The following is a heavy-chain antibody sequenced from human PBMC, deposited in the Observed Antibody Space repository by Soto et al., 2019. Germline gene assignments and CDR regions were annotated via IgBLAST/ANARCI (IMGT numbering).Heavy chain of an antibody. CDR1: GGSFSGYY. CDR3: ARHRDILTGYHFDY. CDR2: INHSGRT. D-gene: IGHD3-9*01. J-gene: IGHJ4*02. Sequence: PSETLSLTCAVYGGSFSGYYWSWIRQPPGKGLEWIGEINHSGRTNYNPSLNSRITMSVDTSKNQFSLKLSSATAADTAVYYCARHRDILTGYHFDYWAQGTLVTVSS. V-gene: IGHV4-34*10.